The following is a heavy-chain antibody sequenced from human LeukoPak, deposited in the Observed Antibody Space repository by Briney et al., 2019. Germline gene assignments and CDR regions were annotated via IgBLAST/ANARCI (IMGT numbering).Heavy chain of an antibody. J-gene: IGHJ4*02. CDR1: GFTFSSYA. D-gene: IGHD6-13*01. CDR3: ARVALGQQTYYFDY. V-gene: IGHV3-30-3*01. CDR2: ISYDGSNK. Sequence: GGSLRLSCAASGFTFSSYAMHWVRQAPGKGLEWVAVISYDGSNKYYADSVKGRFTISRDNSKNTLYLQMNSLRAEDTAVYYCARVALGQQTYYFDYWGQGTLVTVSS.